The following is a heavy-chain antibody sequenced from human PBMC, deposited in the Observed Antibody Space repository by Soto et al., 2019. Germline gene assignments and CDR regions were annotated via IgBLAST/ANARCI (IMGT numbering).Heavy chain of an antibody. V-gene: IGHV3-11*06. Sequence: QVQLVESGGGLVKPGGSLRLSCAASGFTFSDYYMSWIRQAPGKGLEWVSYIGPSSSYTNYADSVKGRFTISRDNTKNSLYLQMNSLSAEDTAVYYCARVVRLMLYSDYWGQGTLVTVSS. CDR3: ARVVRLMLYSDY. CDR1: GFTFSDYY. CDR2: IGPSSSYT. J-gene: IGHJ4*02. D-gene: IGHD2-8*01.